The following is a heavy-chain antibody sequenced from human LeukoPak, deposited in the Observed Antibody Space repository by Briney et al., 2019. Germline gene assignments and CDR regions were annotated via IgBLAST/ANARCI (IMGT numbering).Heavy chain of an antibody. V-gene: IGHV3-30*02. D-gene: IGHD3-9*01. CDR1: GFTFSTYG. J-gene: IGHJ4*02. Sequence: GGSLRLSCAVSGFTFSTYGMHWVRQTPGKGLEWVAFIRYDGRNKYYADSVKGRFTISRDNSKNTLYLQMNSLRAEDTAVYYCARDGRYYDILTGYQKGTAGFDYWGQGTLVTVSS. CDR2: IRYDGRNK. CDR3: ARDGRYYDILTGYQKGTAGFDY.